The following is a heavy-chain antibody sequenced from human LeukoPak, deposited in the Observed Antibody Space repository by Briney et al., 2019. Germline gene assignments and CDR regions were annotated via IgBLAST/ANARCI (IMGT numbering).Heavy chain of an antibody. Sequence: ASVKVSCKASGYTFTSYGISWVRQAPGQGLEWMGWISVYKGHTSYAQRLQGRVTMTTDTSTSTAYMELRGLRSDDTAVYYCARPYLQSETLAASFDPWGQGTLVIVSS. J-gene: IGHJ5*02. V-gene: IGHV1-18*01. D-gene: IGHD1-14*01. CDR2: ISVYKGHT. CDR1: GYTFTSYG. CDR3: ARPYLQSETLAASFDP.